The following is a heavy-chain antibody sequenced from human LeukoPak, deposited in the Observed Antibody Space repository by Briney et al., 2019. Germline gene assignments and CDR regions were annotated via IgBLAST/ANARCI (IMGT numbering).Heavy chain of an antibody. V-gene: IGHV3-49*04. CDR3: SRGSGWLSVY. Sequence: GGSLRLSCAASGFSFSSFAMTWVRQAPGKGLEWIGFISGGTTEYAASVKGRFTISRDDSTSIAYLQMNSLTTEDTAVYYCSRGSGWLSVYWGQGTLVTVSS. CDR1: GFSFSSFA. D-gene: IGHD6-19*01. J-gene: IGHJ4*02. CDR2: ISGGTT.